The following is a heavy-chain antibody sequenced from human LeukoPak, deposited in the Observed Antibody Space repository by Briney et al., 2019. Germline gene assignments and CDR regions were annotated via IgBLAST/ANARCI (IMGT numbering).Heavy chain of an antibody. D-gene: IGHD6-13*01. V-gene: IGHV4-38-2*02. Sequence: SETLSLTCTVSGYSISSDYYWGWIRQAPGKGLEWIGSIYNSGSTYYNPSLKSRVTISVDMSKNQFSLKMSSVTAADTAVYYCARAYSSSWYWNWFDPWGQGTLVTVSS. CDR3: ARAYSSSWYWNWFDP. J-gene: IGHJ5*02. CDR2: IYNSGST. CDR1: GYSISSDYY.